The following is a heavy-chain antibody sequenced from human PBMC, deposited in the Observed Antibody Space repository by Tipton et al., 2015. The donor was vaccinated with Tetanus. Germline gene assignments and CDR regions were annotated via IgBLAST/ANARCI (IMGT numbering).Heavy chain of an antibody. CDR2: IYYNGNT. V-gene: IGHV4-39*01. CDR3: ARSADNWFDP. Sequence: TLSLTCSLSGGSLSSGTVYWDWIRQRPGKGLEWIGNIYYNGNTLQNPSLEGQVTLSVDKSKNQFSLKLRSVTAADTGIYYCARSADNWFDPWGQGILVTVSS. J-gene: IGHJ5*02. CDR1: GGSLSSGTVY.